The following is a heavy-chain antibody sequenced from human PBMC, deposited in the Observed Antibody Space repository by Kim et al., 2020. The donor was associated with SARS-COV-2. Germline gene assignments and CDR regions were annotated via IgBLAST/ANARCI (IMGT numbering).Heavy chain of an antibody. D-gene: IGHD3-22*01. CDR3: ASAGPYYYDSSGYSDY. CDR2: ISYDGSNK. V-gene: IGHV3-30*04. CDR1: GFTFSSYA. Sequence: GGSLRLSCAASGFTFSSYAMHWVRQAPGKGLEWVAVISYDGSNKYYADSVKGRFTISRDNSKNTLYLQMNSLRAEDTAVSYCASAGPYYYDSSGYSDYWG. J-gene: IGHJ4*01.